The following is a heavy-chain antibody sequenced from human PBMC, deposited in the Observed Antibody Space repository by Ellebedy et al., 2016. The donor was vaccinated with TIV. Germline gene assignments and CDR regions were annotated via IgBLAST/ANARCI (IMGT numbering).Heavy chain of an antibody. CDR2: ISYDGSKK. D-gene: IGHD3-22*01. CDR1: GFTFSSYG. Sequence: PGGSLRLSCAASGFTFSSYGMHRVRQAPGKGLEWVAVISYDGSKKYYADSVKGRFTISRDKSKNTLYLQMNSLRAEDTAVYYCARDGSSGYSGADYWGQGTLVTVSS. V-gene: IGHV3-30*03. CDR3: ARDGSSGYSGADY. J-gene: IGHJ4*02.